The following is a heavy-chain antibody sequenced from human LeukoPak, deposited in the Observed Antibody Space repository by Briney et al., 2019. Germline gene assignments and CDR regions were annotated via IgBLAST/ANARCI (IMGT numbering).Heavy chain of an antibody. V-gene: IGHV4-59*01. J-gene: IGHJ4*02. Sequence: PSETLSLTCTVSGDSLSTYYWSWIRQPPGKGLEWIGYISYSGRTNYSPSLRSRVTLSLDTSKSQSSLKLSSVTAADTAFYYCARGSHYGSGRLFDYWGQGTLVTVSS. CDR1: GDSLSTYY. CDR3: ARGSHYGSGRLFDY. D-gene: IGHD3-10*01. CDR2: ISYSGRT.